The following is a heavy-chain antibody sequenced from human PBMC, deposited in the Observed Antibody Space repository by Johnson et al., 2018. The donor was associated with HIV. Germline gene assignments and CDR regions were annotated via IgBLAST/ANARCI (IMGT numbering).Heavy chain of an antibody. D-gene: IGHD1-26*01. CDR1: GFTFSSYG. CDR2: IWYDGTNK. CDR3: AKDRGSPGIPAAFDS. Sequence: QVQLVESGGAVVQPGRSLRLSCAASGFTFSSYGMHWARQAPGKGLEWVAVIWYDGTNKYYADSVKGRFTISRDNSKRTLYLQMNSLRAEDTAVYYCAKDRGSPGIPAAFDSWGQGTMVTVSS. V-gene: IGHV3-33*06. J-gene: IGHJ3*02.